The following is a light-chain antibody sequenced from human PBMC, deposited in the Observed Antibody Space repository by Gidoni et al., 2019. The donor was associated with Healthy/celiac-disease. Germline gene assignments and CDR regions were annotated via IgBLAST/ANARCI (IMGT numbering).Light chain of an antibody. CDR1: QDISNY. CDR3: QQYDNLPPFT. J-gene: IGKJ3*01. CDR2: DAF. V-gene: IGKV1-33*01. Sequence: DIHMTQSPSSLSASVGDRVTITCQANQDISNYLKWYQQKPGKAPKLLIYDAFNLETGVPARFSGSGSGTDFTFTISSLQPEDIETYYCQQYDNLPPFTFGPGTKVNIK.